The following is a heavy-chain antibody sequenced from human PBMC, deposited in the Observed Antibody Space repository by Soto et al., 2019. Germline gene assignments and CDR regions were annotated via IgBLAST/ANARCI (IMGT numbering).Heavy chain of an antibody. V-gene: IGHV2-5*02. CDR3: ARMIDFSSSSLFDS. D-gene: IGHD6-6*01. CDR2: IYWDDDN. J-gene: IGHJ4*02. CDR1: GFSLSTSGVS. Sequence: SGPTVNPTQTLTLTCTFSGFSLSTSGVSVGWIRQPPGKALEWLALIYWDDDNRYSPSLKSRLTITKDTSKNQVVPAMTNMHPVDTGTYYCARMIDFSSSSLFDSWGQGTLVTVSS.